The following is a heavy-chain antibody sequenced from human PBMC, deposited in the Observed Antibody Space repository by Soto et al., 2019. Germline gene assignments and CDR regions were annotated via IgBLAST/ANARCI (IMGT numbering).Heavy chain of an antibody. Sequence: EVQLVESGGGLVKPGGSLRLSCAASGFTFSNAWMRWVRQAPGKGLEWVGRIKSKTDGGTTDYAAPVKGRFTISRDDSKNTLNLQMNSLKTEDTAVYYCTTPGLAVAGPDVKDYRGQGTLVPVST. V-gene: IGHV3-15*01. J-gene: IGHJ4*02. CDR3: TTPGLAVAGPDVKDY. CDR1: GFTFSNAW. D-gene: IGHD6-19*01. CDR2: IKSKTDGGTT.